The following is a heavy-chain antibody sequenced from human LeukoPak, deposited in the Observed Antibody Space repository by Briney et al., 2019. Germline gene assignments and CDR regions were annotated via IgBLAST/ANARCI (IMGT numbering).Heavy chain of an antibody. CDR3: ARIPYGEGDY. CDR2: ICGDGGST. CDR1: GFTFDDYA. J-gene: IGHJ4*02. Sequence: GGSLRLSCAASGFTFDDYAMHWVRQAPGKGLEWVSLICGDGGSTYYADSVKGRFTISRDNSKNSLYLQMNSLRTEYTALYYCARIPYGEGDYWGQGTLVTVSS. D-gene: IGHD4-17*01. V-gene: IGHV3-43*02.